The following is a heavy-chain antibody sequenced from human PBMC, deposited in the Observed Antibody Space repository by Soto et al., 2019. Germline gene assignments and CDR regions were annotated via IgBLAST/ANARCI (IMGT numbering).Heavy chain of an antibody. CDR2: ISAYNGNT. J-gene: IGHJ4*02. CDR3: ARVLTMVRAVIPGFDY. V-gene: IGHV1-18*01. D-gene: IGHD3-10*01. CDR1: GYTFTSYG. Sequence: QVQLVQSGAEVKKPGASVKVSCKASGYTFTSYGISWVRQAPGQGLEWMGWISAYNGNTNYAQKLQGRVTMTTDTSTNTAYMELRSLRSDDTAVYYCARVLTMVRAVIPGFDYWGQGTLVTVSS.